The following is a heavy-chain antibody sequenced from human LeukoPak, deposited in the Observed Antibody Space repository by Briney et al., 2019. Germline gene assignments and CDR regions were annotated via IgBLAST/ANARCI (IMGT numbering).Heavy chain of an antibody. CDR3: DSDSPGVY. V-gene: IGHV3-48*03. CDR2: ISSSGSTI. CDR1: GFTVITYE. J-gene: IGHJ4*02. Sequence: GRCLRLSFSASGFTVITYEINSVRQDPGEGLEWGSYISSSGSTIYYAASVKGRFTISRDNTNNSRYLQTNSLRTQQTTVYCCDSDSPGVYWGEGTLVSVPS. D-gene: IGHD2-15*01.